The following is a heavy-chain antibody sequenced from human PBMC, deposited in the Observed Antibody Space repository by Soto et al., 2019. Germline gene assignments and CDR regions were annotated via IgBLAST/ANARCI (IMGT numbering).Heavy chain of an antibody. D-gene: IGHD3-16*01. V-gene: IGHV4-61*01. J-gene: IGHJ6*02. CDR3: ARVGLGILSGMDV. Sequence: TLSLTCTVTGDSVSSGSYYWSWIRQPPGKGLEWIGNIHHRGTTNYNPSLKRRVTISVDTSKDQFSLRLSSVTAADTAVDYCARVGLGILSGMDVLRQAPTATLS. CDR1: GDSVSSGSYY. CDR2: IHHRGTT.